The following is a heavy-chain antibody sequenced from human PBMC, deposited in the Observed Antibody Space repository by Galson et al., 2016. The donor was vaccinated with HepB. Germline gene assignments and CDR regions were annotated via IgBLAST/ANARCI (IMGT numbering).Heavy chain of an antibody. CDR2: TSYDGANK. Sequence: SLRLSCAVSGFTLSNYAMNWVRQAPGTGLEWVSGTSYDGANKYYADSVKGRATISRDNAKNSVYLQMNSLRDDDTAVYYCARDVSPYASPPDYWGQGTLVTVSS. V-gene: IGHV3-30*04. D-gene: IGHD2-2*01. CDR3: ARDVSPYASPPDY. CDR1: GFTLSNYA. J-gene: IGHJ4*02.